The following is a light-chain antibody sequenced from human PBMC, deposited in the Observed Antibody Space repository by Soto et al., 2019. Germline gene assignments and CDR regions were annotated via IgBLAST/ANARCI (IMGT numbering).Light chain of an antibody. Sequence: DIQMTQSPSTLSGSVVARVTITCRASQTISSWLAWYQQKPGKAPKLLIYKASTLKSGVPSRFSGSGSGTEFTLTISSLQPDDFATYYCQNYNSYSEAFGKGTKVDIK. CDR2: KAS. CDR3: QNYNSYSEA. CDR1: QTISSW. V-gene: IGKV1-5*03. J-gene: IGKJ1*01.